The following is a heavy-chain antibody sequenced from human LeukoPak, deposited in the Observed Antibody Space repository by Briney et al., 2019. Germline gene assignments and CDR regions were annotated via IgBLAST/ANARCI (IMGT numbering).Heavy chain of an antibody. J-gene: IGHJ6*03. D-gene: IGHD2-2*02. CDR1: GGSISSNSYY. CDR2: IYYTGST. CDR3: AKQLYQLLYIHYYMDV. V-gene: IGHV4-39*01. Sequence: PSETLSLTCTVSGGSISSNSYYWGWIRQPPGKGLEWIGSIYYTGSTYYNPSLKSRVSMSADTSKNQFSLRLSSVTAADTAVYYCAKQLYQLLYIHYYMDVWGKGTTVTVSS.